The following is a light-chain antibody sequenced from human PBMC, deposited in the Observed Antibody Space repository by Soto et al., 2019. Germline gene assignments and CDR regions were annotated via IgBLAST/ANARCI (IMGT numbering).Light chain of an antibody. J-gene: IGLJ3*02. Sequence: QAVVTQEPSLTVSPGGTATLTCASSTGAVTSGYYPNWFQQKPGQAPRPLIYSTSNKHSWTPARFSGSLLGGKAALTLSGVQPEDEAEYYCLLYYGGAPLVFGGGTKLTLL. V-gene: IGLV7-43*01. CDR3: LLYYGGAPLV. CDR1: TGAVTSGYY. CDR2: STS.